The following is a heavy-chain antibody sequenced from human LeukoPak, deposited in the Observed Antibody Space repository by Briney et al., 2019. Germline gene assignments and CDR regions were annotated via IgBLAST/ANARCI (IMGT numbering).Heavy chain of an antibody. CDR3: AKDRSVTTVVGDAFDI. D-gene: IGHD4-23*01. Sequence: GGSLRPSCAASGFTFSSYSMNWVRQAPGKGLEWVSSISGSSSYIYYADSVKGRFTISRDNAKNSLYLQMNSPRAEDTAVYYWAKDRSVTTVVGDAFDIWGQGTMVTVSS. J-gene: IGHJ3*02. V-gene: IGHV3-21*01. CDR1: GFTFSSYS. CDR2: ISGSSSYI.